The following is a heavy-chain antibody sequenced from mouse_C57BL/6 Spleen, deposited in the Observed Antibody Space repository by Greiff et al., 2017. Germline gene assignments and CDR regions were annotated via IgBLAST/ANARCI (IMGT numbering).Heavy chain of an antibody. CDR3: AKDDKRAMDY. CDR1: GFSLTSYG. Sequence: VMLVESGPGLVQPSQSLSITCTVSGFSLTSYGVHWVRQPPGKGLAWLGVIWSGGSTDFNAAFISRLSISKDNSKSQVFFKMNSLQADDTAIYYCAKDDKRAMDYWGQGTSVTVSS. J-gene: IGHJ4*01. V-gene: IGHV2-4*01. CDR2: IWSGGST. D-gene: IGHD2-3*01.